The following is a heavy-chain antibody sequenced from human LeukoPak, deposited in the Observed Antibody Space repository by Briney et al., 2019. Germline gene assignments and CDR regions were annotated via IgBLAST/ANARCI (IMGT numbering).Heavy chain of an antibody. V-gene: IGHV4-34*01. D-gene: IGHD3-3*01. CDR2: INHSGST. J-gene: IGHJ4*02. CDR1: GGSFSGYY. Sequence: KASETLSLTCAVYGGSFSGYYWSWIRQPPGKGLEWIGEINHSGSTNYNPSLKSRVTISVDTSKNQFSLKLSSVTAADTAVYYCARRIRSWSPIFDYWGQGTLVTVSS. CDR3: ARRIRSWSPIFDY.